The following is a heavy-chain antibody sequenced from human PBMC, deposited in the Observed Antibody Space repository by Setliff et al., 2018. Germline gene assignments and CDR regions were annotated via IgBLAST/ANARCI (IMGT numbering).Heavy chain of an antibody. CDR1: GYTFSNYA. V-gene: IGHV1-18*01. CDR3: ARDLRDVIGQLGYFQH. J-gene: IGHJ1*01. D-gene: IGHD3-22*01. CDR2: ISVYNGDT. Sequence: ASVKVSCKASGYTFSNYAFAWVRQAPGQGLEWVGWISVYNGDTNYAQKFQGRVTLTTDTSTSTAYMELRSLTSDDTAVYYCARDLRDVIGQLGYFQHWGQGTLVTVSS.